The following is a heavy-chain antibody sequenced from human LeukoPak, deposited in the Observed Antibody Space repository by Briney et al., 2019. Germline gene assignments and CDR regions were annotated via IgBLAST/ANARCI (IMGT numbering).Heavy chain of an antibody. V-gene: IGHV3-53*01. CDR2: IYGGGNT. CDR3: ATGGRSGMAFDF. CDR1: GLIATSNY. D-gene: IGHD2-8*01. Sequence: GGSLRLSCSFSGLIATSNYMAWVRQSPGKGLQWISFIYGGGNTLYADSVRDRFSISRDNSKSTLYLQMSSLRVEDTAVYYCATGGRSGMAFDFWGQGTLVTVSS. J-gene: IGHJ4*02.